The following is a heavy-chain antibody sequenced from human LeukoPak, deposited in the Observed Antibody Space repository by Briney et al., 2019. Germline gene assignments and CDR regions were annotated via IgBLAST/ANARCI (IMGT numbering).Heavy chain of an antibody. J-gene: IGHJ5*02. V-gene: IGHV3-21*01. CDR3: ASGMTLRFLEWLSS. Sequence: GGSLRLSCAASGFTFSSYSMNWVRQAPGKGLEWVSSISSSSSYIYYADSVEGRFTISRDNAKNSLYLQMNSLRAEDTAVYYCASGMTLRFLEWLSSWGQGTLVTVSS. CDR1: GFTFSSYS. CDR2: ISSSSSYI. D-gene: IGHD3-3*01.